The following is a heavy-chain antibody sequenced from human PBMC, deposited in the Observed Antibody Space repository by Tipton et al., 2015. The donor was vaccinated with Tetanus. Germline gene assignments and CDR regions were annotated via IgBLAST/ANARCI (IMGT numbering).Heavy chain of an antibody. J-gene: IGHJ5*02. Sequence: SLRLSCAASGLNFSTYAMNWVRQAPGKGLEWVANIREDGSDKYYMDSVKGRFTISRDNAKNSLYLQMNSLRAEDTAVYYCGSITAGTWGQGTLVTVSS. CDR3: GSITAGT. CDR1: GLNFSTYA. D-gene: IGHD3-10*01. CDR2: IREDGSDK. V-gene: IGHV3-7*01.